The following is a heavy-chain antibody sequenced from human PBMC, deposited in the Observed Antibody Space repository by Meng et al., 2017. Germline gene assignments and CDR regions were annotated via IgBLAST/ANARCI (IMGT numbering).Heavy chain of an antibody. V-gene: IGHV3-30*01. J-gene: IGHJ4*02. CDR1: GFTFSSYA. D-gene: IGHD1-26*01. CDR3: ASVGY. Sequence: QVQLVGSGGGVVQPGRSLRLSCAASGFTFSSYAMHWVRQAPGKGLEWVAVISYDGSNKYYADSVKGRFTISRDNSKNTLYLQMNSLRAEDTAVYYCASVGYWGQGTLVTVSS. CDR2: ISYDGSNK.